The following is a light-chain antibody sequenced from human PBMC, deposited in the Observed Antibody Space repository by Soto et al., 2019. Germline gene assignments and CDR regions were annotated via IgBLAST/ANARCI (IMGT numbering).Light chain of an antibody. Sequence: EIVXTQSPATXXVSPGERATXXXXASQXVXXNLAWYQQKPGQAPRLLIYGASTRATGIPARFSGSGSGTEFTLTISSLQSEDFAVYYCQQYNNWPPLTFGGGTKVEIK. CDR3: QQYNNWPPLT. V-gene: IGKV3-15*01. J-gene: IGKJ4*01. CDR1: QXVXXN. CDR2: GAS.